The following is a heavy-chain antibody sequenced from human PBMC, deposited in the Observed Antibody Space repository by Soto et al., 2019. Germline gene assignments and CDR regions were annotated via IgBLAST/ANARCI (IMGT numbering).Heavy chain of an antibody. V-gene: IGHV1-3*01. CDR2: INAGNGNT. Sequence: GASVKVSCKASGYTFTNYAMHWVRQAPGQSLEWMGWINAGNGNTKYSQKFQGRVTITRDTSASTAYMELSSLRSEDTAVYYCARDRGARAFDIWGQGTMVTVSS. D-gene: IGHD3-10*01. CDR3: ARDRGARAFDI. J-gene: IGHJ3*02. CDR1: GYTFTNYA.